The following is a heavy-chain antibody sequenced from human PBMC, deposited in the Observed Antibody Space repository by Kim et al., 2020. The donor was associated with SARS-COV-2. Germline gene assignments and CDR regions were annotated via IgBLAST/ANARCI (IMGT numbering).Heavy chain of an antibody. CDR3: VSQQLLKNWFDP. CDR2: INSDGSST. Sequence: GGSLRLSCAASGFTFSSYWMHWVRQAPGKGLVWVSRINSDGSSTSYADSVKGRFTISRDNAKNTLYLQMNSLRAEDTAVYYCVSQQLLKNWFDPWGQGTLVTVSS. J-gene: IGHJ5*02. D-gene: IGHD6-13*01. CDR1: GFTFSSYW. V-gene: IGHV3-74*01.